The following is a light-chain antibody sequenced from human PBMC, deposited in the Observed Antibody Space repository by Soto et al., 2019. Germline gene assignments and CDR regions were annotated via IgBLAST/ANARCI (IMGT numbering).Light chain of an antibody. Sequence: EIVLTQSPGTLSLSPGERATLSCRASQSVSSSYLAWYQQKPGQAPRLLIYGASSRATGIPDRFSGSGSGTHFTLTISRLEPEDVAVYYCQQYGSSRTFDQGTKVEIK. CDR3: QQYGSSRT. CDR2: GAS. V-gene: IGKV3-20*01. J-gene: IGKJ1*01. CDR1: QSVSSSY.